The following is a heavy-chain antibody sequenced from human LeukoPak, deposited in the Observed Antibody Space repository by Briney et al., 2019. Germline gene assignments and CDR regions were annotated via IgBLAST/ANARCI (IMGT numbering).Heavy chain of an antibody. J-gene: IGHJ4*02. V-gene: IGHV3-74*01. CDR2: IKGDGSTT. Sequence: GGSLRPSCVASGFTFRTYWMHWVRQAPGKGLVWVSRIKGDGSTTNYADSVRGRFSISRDNAKNTVYLQMNSLRAEDTAVYYCARDIVFGSGSCLDWGQGALVTVSS. CDR1: GFTFRTYW. D-gene: IGHD3-10*01. CDR3: ARDIVFGSGSCLD.